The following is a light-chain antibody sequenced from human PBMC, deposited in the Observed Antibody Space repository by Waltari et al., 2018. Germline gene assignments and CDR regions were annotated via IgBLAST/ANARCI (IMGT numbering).Light chain of an antibody. CDR1: LRLVSSDGNTY. V-gene: IGKV2-30*01. CDR3: MQGTHWPWT. J-gene: IGKJ1*01. Sequence: VLLPPSPLSLPVTLGQPASLSCRSSLRLVSSDGNTYFNWFQQRPGQSPRRLLYKVSNRDSGVPDRFSGSGSVTDFTLRISRVEAEDVGVYYCMQGTHWPWTFGPGTKVEIK. CDR2: KVS.